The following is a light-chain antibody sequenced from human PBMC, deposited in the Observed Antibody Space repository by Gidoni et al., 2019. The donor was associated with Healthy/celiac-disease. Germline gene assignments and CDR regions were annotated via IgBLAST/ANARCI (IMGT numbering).Light chain of an antibody. Sequence: QSVLTQPPAVSGAPGQRGTISCTGSSSNIGAGYDVHWYQQLPGTAPKLLIYGNSNRPSGVPDRFPGSKSGTSASLAITGLQAGDEADYYCQSYDSSLSGHWVFGGGTKLTVL. J-gene: IGLJ3*02. CDR1: SSNIGAGYD. V-gene: IGLV1-40*01. CDR2: GNS. CDR3: QSYDSSLSGHWV.